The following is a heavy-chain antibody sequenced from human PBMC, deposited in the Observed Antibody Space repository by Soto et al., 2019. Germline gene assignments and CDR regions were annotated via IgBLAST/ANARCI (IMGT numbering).Heavy chain of an antibody. CDR2: IYYSGST. D-gene: IGHD6-19*01. J-gene: IGHJ3*02. V-gene: IGHV4-39*01. CDR1: GGSISSSTYY. CDR3: ARPVAGSRHDALDI. Sequence: LSLTCTVSGGSISSSTYYWGWIRQPPGKGLEWIGSIYYSGSTDYNPSLKSRVSISVDTSKNQFSLELRSVTAADTAVYYCARPVAGSRHDALDIWGQGTMVTVSS.